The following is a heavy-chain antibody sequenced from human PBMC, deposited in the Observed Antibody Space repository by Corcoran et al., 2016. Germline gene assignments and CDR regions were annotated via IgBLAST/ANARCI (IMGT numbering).Heavy chain of an antibody. V-gene: IGHV1-18*01. D-gene: IGHD2-2*01. CDR3: ARRGLRGYCSSTSCPDYYGMDV. CDR2: ISAYNGNT. Sequence: QVQLVQSGAEVKKPGASVKVSCKASGYTFTSYGISWVRQAPGQGLEWMGWISAYNGNTNYAQKLQGRVTMTTDTSTSTAYMELRSLRSDDTAVYYCARRGLRGYCSSTSCPDYYGMDVWGQGTTVTVSS. CDR1: GYTFTSYG. J-gene: IGHJ6*02.